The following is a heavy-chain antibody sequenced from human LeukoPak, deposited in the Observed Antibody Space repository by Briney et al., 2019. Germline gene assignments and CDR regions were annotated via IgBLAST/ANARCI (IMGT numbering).Heavy chain of an antibody. V-gene: IGHV3-23*01. CDR1: GFTFSSYA. D-gene: IGHD3-10*02. J-gene: IGHJ6*04. Sequence: GGSLRLSCAASGFTFSSYAMSWVRQAPGKGLEWVSAISSSGGSTYYADSVKGRFTISRDNAKNSLYLQMNSLRAEDTAVYYCAELGITMIGGVWGKGTTVTISS. CDR3: AELGITMIGGV. CDR2: ISSSGGST.